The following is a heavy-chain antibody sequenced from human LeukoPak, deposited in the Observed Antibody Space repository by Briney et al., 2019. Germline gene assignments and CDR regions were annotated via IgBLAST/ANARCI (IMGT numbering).Heavy chain of an antibody. Sequence: GGSLRLSCAASGFNFSNYAMTWVRQAPGKGLEWVSTVNSNDRPYYADSVKGRFTISRNNSKNTLYLQMNTLRVEDTALYYCAKARAAVVEAAINYWGQGIPVTVSP. CDR2: VNSNDRP. CDR3: AKARAAVVEAAINY. D-gene: IGHD2-15*01. V-gene: IGHV3-23*01. CDR1: GFNFSNYA. J-gene: IGHJ4*02.